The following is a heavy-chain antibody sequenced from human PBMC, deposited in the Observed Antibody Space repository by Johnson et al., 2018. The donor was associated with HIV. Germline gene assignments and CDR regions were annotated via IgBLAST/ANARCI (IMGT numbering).Heavy chain of an antibody. J-gene: IGHJ3*02. V-gene: IGHV3-20*04. CDR3: ARVGGYSSSSGGNYPKVRSPAFDI. Sequence: VQLVESGGGLVQPGRSLRLSCAASGFTFDDYGMSWVRQAPGKGLEWVSGINWNGGTTGYADSVMGRFTISRDNAKNSLYLQMNSLRAEDTALYYCARVGGYSSSSGGNYPKVRSPAFDIWGQGTMVTVSS. CDR1: GFTFDDYG. D-gene: IGHD6-6*01. CDR2: INWNGGTT.